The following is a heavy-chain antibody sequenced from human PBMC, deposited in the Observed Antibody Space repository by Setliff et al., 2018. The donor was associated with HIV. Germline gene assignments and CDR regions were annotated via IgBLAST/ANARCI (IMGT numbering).Heavy chain of an antibody. V-gene: IGHV5-51*01. CDR3: ATVDPHYGDYATY. D-gene: IGHD4-17*01. CDR2: IYPGDSDT. J-gene: IGHJ4*02. CDR1: GYSFTTNW. Sequence: GESLKISCKGSGYSFTTNWIGWVRQMPGKGLEWMGLIYPGDSDTRYSPSFQGLVTISADKSISTAYLHWSRLKASATAVYYCATVDPHYGDYATYWGQGSLVTVSS.